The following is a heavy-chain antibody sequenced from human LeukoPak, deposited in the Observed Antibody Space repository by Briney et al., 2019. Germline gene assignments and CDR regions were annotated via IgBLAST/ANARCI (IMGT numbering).Heavy chain of an antibody. CDR3: ARAGTDGGRRYFDL. J-gene: IGHJ2*01. V-gene: IGHV1-69*04. D-gene: IGHD2-8*01. Sequence: ASVKVSCKASGGTFSSYAISWERQAPGQGLEWMGRIIPILGIANYAQKFQGRVTITADKSTSTAYMELSSLRSEDTAVYYCARAGTDGGRRYFDLWGRGTLVTVSS. CDR1: GGTFSSYA. CDR2: IIPILGIA.